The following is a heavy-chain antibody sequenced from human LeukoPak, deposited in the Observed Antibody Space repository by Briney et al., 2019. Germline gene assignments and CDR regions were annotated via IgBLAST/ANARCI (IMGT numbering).Heavy chain of an antibody. J-gene: IGHJ4*02. Sequence: SETLSLTCTVSGGSFSSYYWSWIRQPPGKGLEWIGYIYYSGDTNYNPSLRGRVTISVAASKNQFSLNLSSVTAADTAAYYCASHVGRRYFEYWGQGTLVTVSS. CDR1: GGSFSSYY. CDR2: IYYSGDT. CDR3: ASHVGRRYFEY. V-gene: IGHV4-59*08. D-gene: IGHD2-15*01.